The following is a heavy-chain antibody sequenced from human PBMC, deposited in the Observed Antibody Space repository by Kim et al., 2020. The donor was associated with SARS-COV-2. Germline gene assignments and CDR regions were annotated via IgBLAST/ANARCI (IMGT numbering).Heavy chain of an antibody. CDR3: AKTTQHYDILTGYYIGAFDI. J-gene: IGHJ3*02. CDR1: GFTFSSYA. Sequence: GGSLRLSCAASGFTFSSYAMSWVRQAPGKGLEWVSAISGSGGSTYYADSVKGRFTISRDNSKNTLYLQMNSLRAEDTAVYYCAKTTQHYDILTGYYIGAFDIWGQGTMVTVSS. CDR2: ISGSGGST. V-gene: IGHV3-23*01. D-gene: IGHD3-9*01.